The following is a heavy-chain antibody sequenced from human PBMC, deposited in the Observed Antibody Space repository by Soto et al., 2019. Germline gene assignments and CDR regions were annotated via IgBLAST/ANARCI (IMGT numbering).Heavy chain of an antibody. V-gene: IGHV1-2*02. Sequence: ASVKVSCKASGYTFTGYYMHWVRQAPGQGLEWMGWINPNSGGTNYAQKFQGRVTMTRDTSISTAYMELSRLRSDDTAVYYCARAVPKASRAVAGTCWFDPWGQGTLVTVSS. D-gene: IGHD6-19*01. CDR3: ARAVPKASRAVAGTCWFDP. CDR1: GYTFTGYY. CDR2: INPNSGGT. J-gene: IGHJ5*02.